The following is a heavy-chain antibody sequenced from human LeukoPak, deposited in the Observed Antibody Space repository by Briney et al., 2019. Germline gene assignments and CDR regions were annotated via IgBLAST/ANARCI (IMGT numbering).Heavy chain of an antibody. CDR3: AKDQVKVPAA. CDR2: ISGSGGST. D-gene: IGHD2-2*01. Sequence: GGSLRLSCAASGFTFSSHALSWVRQAPGKGLEWVSAISGSGGSTYYADSVKGRFTISRDNSKNTLYLQMNSLRAEDTAVYYCAKDQVKVPAAWGQGTLVTVSS. CDR1: GFTFSSHA. J-gene: IGHJ4*02. V-gene: IGHV3-23*01.